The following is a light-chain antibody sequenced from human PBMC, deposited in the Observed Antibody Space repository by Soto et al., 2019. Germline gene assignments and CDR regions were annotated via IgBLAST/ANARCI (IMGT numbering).Light chain of an antibody. CDR2: EVS. V-gene: IGLV2-8*01. CDR3: TSYAGSNTFVV. J-gene: IGLJ2*01. Sequence: QSALTQPPSASGSPGQSVTISCTGTSRDVGGYNYVSWYQQHQGKAPKLMIYEVSKRPSVVPDRFAGSKSGNTASLTVSGLQAEDEADDYCTSYAGSNTFVVFGGGTKLTV. CDR1: SRDVGGYNY.